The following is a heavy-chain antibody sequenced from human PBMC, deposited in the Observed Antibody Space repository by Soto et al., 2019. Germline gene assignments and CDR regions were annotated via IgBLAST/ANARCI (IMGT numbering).Heavy chain of an antibody. V-gene: IGHV1-69*02. Sequence: QVQLVQSGAVVKKPGSSVTVSCKASGGTFSSYTISWVRQAPGQGLEWVGRIIPILGIANYAQKFQAIVTTTTEYSPRPGYMEVASPGVDYWAGCYGARVEGGGGETHWGVGSVATISS. D-gene: IGHD3-16*01. J-gene: IGHJ1*01. CDR1: GGTFSSYT. CDR3: ARVEGGGGETH. CDR2: IIPILGIA.